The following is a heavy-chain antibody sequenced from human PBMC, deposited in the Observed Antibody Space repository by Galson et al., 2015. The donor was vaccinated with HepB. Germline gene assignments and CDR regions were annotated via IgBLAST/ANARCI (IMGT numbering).Heavy chain of an antibody. D-gene: IGHD3-22*01. Sequence: QVQLQESGPGLVKPSETLSLTCTVSGYSISSGYYWGWIRQPPGKGLEWIGSIYHSGSTYYNPSLKSRVTISVDTSKNQFSLKLSSVTAADTAVYYCARDLSQNYYDSSGYNWFDPWGQGTLVTVSS. V-gene: IGHV4-38-2*02. J-gene: IGHJ5*02. CDR1: GYSISSGYY. CDR3: ARDLSQNYYDSSGYNWFDP. CDR2: IYHSGST.